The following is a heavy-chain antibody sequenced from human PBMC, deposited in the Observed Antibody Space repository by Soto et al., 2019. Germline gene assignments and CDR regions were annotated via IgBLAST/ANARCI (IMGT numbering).Heavy chain of an antibody. Sequence: VQLLESGGGLVQPGGSLRLSCAASGFTFSSYAMSWVRQAPGKGLEWVSAISGSGGSTYYADSVKGRFTISRDNSKNTRDRQMNSRRAEDTAVYYCAKDQVVGATFGYYYYGMDVWGQGTTVTVSS. D-gene: IGHD1-26*01. J-gene: IGHJ6*02. CDR2: ISGSGGST. CDR3: AKDQVVGATFGYYYYGMDV. V-gene: IGHV3-23*01. CDR1: GFTFSSYA.